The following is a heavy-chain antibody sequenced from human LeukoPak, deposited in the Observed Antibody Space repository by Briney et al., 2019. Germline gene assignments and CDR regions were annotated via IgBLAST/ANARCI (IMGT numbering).Heavy chain of an antibody. J-gene: IGHJ4*02. CDR3: ARGGYSSSWYNGYYHLDY. CDR2: FDPEDGET. D-gene: IGHD6-13*01. Sequence: ASVKVSCKVSGYTLTELSMHWVRQAPGKGLEWMGGFDPEDGETIYAQKFQGRVTMTEDTSTDTAYMELSSLRSEDTALYYCARGGYSSSWYNGYYHLDYWGQGTLVTVSS. V-gene: IGHV1-24*01. CDR1: GYTLTELS.